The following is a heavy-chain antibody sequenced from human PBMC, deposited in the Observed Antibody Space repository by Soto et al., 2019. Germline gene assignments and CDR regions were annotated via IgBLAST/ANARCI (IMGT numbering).Heavy chain of an antibody. Sequence: ASVKVSCKASGYTFTSYAMHWVRQAPGQRLEWMGWINAGNGNTKYSQKFQGRVTITRDTSASTAYMELSSLRSEDTAVYYCARASLSGYYDSSGYRNWLDPWGQGTLVTVSS. CDR2: INAGNGNT. CDR1: GYTFTSYA. V-gene: IGHV1-3*01. J-gene: IGHJ5*02. CDR3: ARASLSGYYDSSGYRNWLDP. D-gene: IGHD3-22*01.